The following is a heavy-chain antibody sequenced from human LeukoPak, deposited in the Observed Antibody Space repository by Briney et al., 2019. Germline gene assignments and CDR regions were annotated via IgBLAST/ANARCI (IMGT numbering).Heavy chain of an antibody. J-gene: IGHJ4*02. D-gene: IGHD1-1*01. CDR2: INQGGSEK. Sequence: GGSLRLSCAASGFTFSTFWMSWVRQAPGKGLEWVANINQGGSEKYYVDSMKGRFTVSRDNAKNSLYLQMDSLRAEDTAVYYCARGGTFVSGYWGQGTLVTVSS. CDR3: ARGGTFVSGY. V-gene: IGHV3-7*01. CDR1: GFTFSTFW.